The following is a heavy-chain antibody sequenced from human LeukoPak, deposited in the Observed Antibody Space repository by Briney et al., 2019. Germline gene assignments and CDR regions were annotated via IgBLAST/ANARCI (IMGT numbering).Heavy chain of an antibody. CDR1: GFTFSSYA. CDR3: AKDLRITIFGVVRDAFDI. CDR2: ISGSGGST. V-gene: IGHV3-23*01. J-gene: IGHJ3*02. D-gene: IGHD3-3*01. Sequence: SGGSLRLSCAASGFTFSSYAKSWVRQAPGKGLEWVSAISGSGGSTYYADSVKGRFTISRDNSKNTLYLQMNSLRAEDTAVYYCAKDLRITIFGVVRDAFDIWGQGTMVTVSS.